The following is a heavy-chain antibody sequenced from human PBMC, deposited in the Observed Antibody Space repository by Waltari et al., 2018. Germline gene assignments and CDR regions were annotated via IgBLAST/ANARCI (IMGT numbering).Heavy chain of an antibody. CDR3: ARGGVVVVVAATPWFDP. V-gene: IGHV1-46*01. Sequence: QVQLVQSGAEVKKPGASVKVSCKASGYTFTSYYMHWVRQATGQGLEWMGIINPSGGSTSYAQKFQGRVTMTRDTSTSTVYMELSSLRSEDTAVYYCARGGVVVVVAATPWFDPWGQGTLVTVSS. J-gene: IGHJ5*02. D-gene: IGHD2-15*01. CDR2: INPSGGST. CDR1: GYTFTSYY.